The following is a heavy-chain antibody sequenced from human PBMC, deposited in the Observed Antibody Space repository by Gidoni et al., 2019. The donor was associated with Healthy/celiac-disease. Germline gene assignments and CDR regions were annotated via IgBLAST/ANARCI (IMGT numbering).Heavy chain of an antibody. CDR1: GCTFSSDW. J-gene: IGHJ4*02. D-gene: IGHD2-2*01. V-gene: IGHV3-7*03. CDR2: IKQEGSEK. CDR3: ASEVYCSSTSCYEGGFDY. Sequence: EVQLVESGGGWVQPGGYLRLACADCGCTFSSDWMSWVRQAPGKGLEWVANIKQEGSEKYYVDSVKGRFTISRANAKNSLYLQMNSLSAEDTAVYYCASEVYCSSTSCYEGGFDYWGQGTLVTVSS.